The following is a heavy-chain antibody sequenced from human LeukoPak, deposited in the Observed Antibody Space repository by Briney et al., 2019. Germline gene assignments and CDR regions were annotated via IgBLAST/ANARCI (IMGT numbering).Heavy chain of an antibody. D-gene: IGHD6-13*01. CDR1: GFTFSSYW. CDR2: IKQDGSEK. V-gene: IGHV3-7*05. CDR3: TRDLGRAGYDY. Sequence: GGALRLSCVASGFTFSSYWMTWVRQAPGKGLEWVANIKQDGSEKKYVDSVKGRFTISRDNAKNSLYLQMYSLRADDTAVYYCTRDLGRAGYDYWGQGTLVTVSS. J-gene: IGHJ4*02.